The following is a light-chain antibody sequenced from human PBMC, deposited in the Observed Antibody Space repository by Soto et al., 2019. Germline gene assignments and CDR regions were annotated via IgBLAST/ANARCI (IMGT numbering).Light chain of an antibody. Sequence: QSVLTQPPSASGTPGQRVNISCSGSSSNIGSNYVYWYRQFPGTAPKLLIQRNNQRPSGVPARFSGSKSGTSASLAISGLRSEDEADYYCQSYDNSLSGLMLFGGGTKLTVL. CDR3: QSYDNSLSGLML. J-gene: IGLJ2*01. CDR1: SSNIGSNY. V-gene: IGLV1-47*01. CDR2: RNN.